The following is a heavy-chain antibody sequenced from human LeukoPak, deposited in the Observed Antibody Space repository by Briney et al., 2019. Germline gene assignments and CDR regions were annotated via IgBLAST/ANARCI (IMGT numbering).Heavy chain of an antibody. J-gene: IGHJ4*02. CDR3: TRGCSGTWPWYFDS. CDR1: GFAISDYY. V-gene: IGHV3-72*01. CDR2: SRDKDNRYTT. D-gene: IGHD1-26*01. Sequence: GGSLRLSCEVSGFAISDYYMDWVRQAPGKGLEWVGRSRDKDNRYTTEYAASVKGRISISRDDSKNSMYLQMNNLKIEDTAVYYCTRGCSGTWPWYFDSWGQGTLVTVSS.